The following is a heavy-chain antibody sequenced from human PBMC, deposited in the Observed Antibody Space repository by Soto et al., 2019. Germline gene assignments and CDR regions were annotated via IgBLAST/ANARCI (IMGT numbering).Heavy chain of an antibody. CDR1: GDSISSNSYF. V-gene: IGHV4-39*01. J-gene: IGHJ6*02. CDR2: IFYSGRT. Sequence: PSETLSLTCTVSGDSISSNSYFWDWIRQPPGKGLEWIGSIFYSGRTYFNPSLKSRVTISVDTSKNQFSLKLSSVTAADTAVYYCARQRVHHGMDVWGRGTTVTVSS. CDR3: ARQRVHHGMDV.